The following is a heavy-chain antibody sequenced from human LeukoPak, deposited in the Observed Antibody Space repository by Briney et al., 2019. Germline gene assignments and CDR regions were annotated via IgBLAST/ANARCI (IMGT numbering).Heavy chain of an antibody. CDR2: TRYDGSNK. CDR1: GFTFSSYG. V-gene: IGHV3-30*02. J-gene: IGHJ6*03. Sequence: GGSLRLSCAASGFTFSSYGMHWVRQAPDKGLEWVAFTRYDGSNKYYADSVKGRFTISRDNSKNTLYLQMNSLRAEDTAVYYCARGAPRYMDVWGKGTTVTISS. CDR3: ARGAPRYMDV.